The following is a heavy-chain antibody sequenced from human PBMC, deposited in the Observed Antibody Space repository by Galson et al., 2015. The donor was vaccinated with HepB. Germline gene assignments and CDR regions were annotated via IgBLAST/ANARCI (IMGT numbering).Heavy chain of an antibody. V-gene: IGHV3-49*03. Sequence: SLRLSCAASGFTFGGYAMRWFRQAPGKGLEWVGFIRSKAYGGTTEYAASVKGRFTISRDDSKSIAYLQMNSLKTEDTAVYYCTRAGMTDAFDIWGQGTMVTASS. J-gene: IGHJ3*02. D-gene: IGHD3-10*01. CDR1: GFTFGGYA. CDR2: IRSKAYGGTT. CDR3: TRAGMTDAFDI.